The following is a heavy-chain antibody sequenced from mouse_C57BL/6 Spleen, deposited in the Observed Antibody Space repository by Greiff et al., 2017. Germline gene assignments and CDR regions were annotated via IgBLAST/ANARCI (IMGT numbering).Heavy chain of an antibody. CDR2: IYPRDGST. CDR1: GYTFTSYD. D-gene: IGHD2-5*01. J-gene: IGHJ2*01. Sequence: VQLVESGPELVKPGASVKLSCKASGYTFTSYDINWVKQRPGQGLEWIGWIYPRDGSTKYNEKFKGKATLTVDTSSSTAYMELHSLTSEDSAVYFCARESAYYSNYGFDYWGQGTTLTVSS. V-gene: IGHV1-85*01. CDR3: ARESAYYSNYGFDY.